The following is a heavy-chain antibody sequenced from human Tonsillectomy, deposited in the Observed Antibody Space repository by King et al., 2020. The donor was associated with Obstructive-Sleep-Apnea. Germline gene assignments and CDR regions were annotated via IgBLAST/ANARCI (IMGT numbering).Heavy chain of an antibody. V-gene: IGHV4-39*07. J-gene: IGHJ4*02. CDR3: ASNPSPWEARYWNVGFFDS. Sequence: QLQESGPGLVKPSETLSLTCTVSGGSISSSSYYWGWIRQPPGKGLEWIGSIYYSGSTYYNPSLKSRVTISVDTSKNQFSLKLSSVTAADTAVFYCASNPSPWEARYWNVGFFDSWGQGTLVTVSS. CDR1: GGSISSSSYY. D-gene: IGHD1-1*01. CDR2: IYYSGST.